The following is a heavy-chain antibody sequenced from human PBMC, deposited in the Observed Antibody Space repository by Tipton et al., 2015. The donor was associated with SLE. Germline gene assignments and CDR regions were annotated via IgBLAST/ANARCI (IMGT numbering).Heavy chain of an antibody. V-gene: IGHV4-59*01. J-gene: IGHJ4*02. D-gene: IGHD7-27*01. CDR3: ARGGLGSDLRGSIYFGS. CDR1: GGSISRYY. CDR2: IYNSVPG. Sequence: TLSLTCTVSGGSISRYYWSWIRQPPGKGLEWMGYIYNSVPGNYNPSLKSRVTISVDTSKTHFSLRLNSVTAADTAVYYCARGGLGSDLRGSIYFGSWGQGTLVTVSS.